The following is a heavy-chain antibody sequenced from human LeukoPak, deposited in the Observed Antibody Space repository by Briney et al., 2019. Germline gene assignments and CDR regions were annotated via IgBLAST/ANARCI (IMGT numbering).Heavy chain of an antibody. V-gene: IGHV3-23*01. CDR2: TRGSGTNT. CDR1: GSSSSSYA. Sequence: GGSLRLSCAASGSSSSSYAMSWVRHAPGKGMEWASTTRGSGTNTVYADSVEGRLTISRDHSKITLYLEMNSRRAGDTDVYYCAKGGGDYGSGSSDLIFHDYFYMDVWGKGTTVTVSS. CDR3: AKGGGDYGSGSSDLIFHDYFYMDV. D-gene: IGHD3-10*01. J-gene: IGHJ6*03.